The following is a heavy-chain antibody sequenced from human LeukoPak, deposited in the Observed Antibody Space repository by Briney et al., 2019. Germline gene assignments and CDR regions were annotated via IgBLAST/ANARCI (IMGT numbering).Heavy chain of an antibody. CDR1: GYTFTGYY. D-gene: IGHD1-26*01. CDR3: ARDLVGATYYFDY. J-gene: IGHJ4*02. V-gene: IGHV3-30-3*01. Sequence: SCKASGYTFTGYYMHWVRQAPGKGLEWVAVISYDGSNKYYADSVKGRFTISRDNSKNTLYLQMNSLRAEDTAVYYCARDLVGATYYFDYWGQGTLVTVSS. CDR2: ISYDGSNK.